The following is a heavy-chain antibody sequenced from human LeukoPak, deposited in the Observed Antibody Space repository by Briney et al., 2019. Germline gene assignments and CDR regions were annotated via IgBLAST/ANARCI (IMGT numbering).Heavy chain of an antibody. J-gene: IGHJ3*02. D-gene: IGHD3-3*01. CDR3: ARTYYDFWSGYSVDAFDI. CDR1: GYTFTGYY. V-gene: IGHV1-8*02. Sequence: ASVKVSCKASGYTFTGYYMHWVRQATGQGLEWMGWMNPNSGNTGYAQKFQGRVTMTRNTSISTAYMELSSLRSEDTAVYYCARTYYDFWSGYSVDAFDIWGQGTMITVSS. CDR2: MNPNSGNT.